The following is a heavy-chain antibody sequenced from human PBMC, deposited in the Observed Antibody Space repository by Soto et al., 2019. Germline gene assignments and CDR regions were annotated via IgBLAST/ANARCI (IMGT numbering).Heavy chain of an antibody. J-gene: IGHJ4*02. D-gene: IGHD2-15*01. CDR1: GGTFSSYA. Sequence: ASVKVSCKASGGTFSSYAISWVRQAPGQGLEWMGGIIPIFGTANYAQKFQGRVTITADESTSTAYMELSSLRSEDTAVYYCARGGPDCSGGSCYNYWGQGTLVTVSS. CDR2: IIPIFGTA. V-gene: IGHV1-69*13. CDR3: ARGGPDCSGGSCYNY.